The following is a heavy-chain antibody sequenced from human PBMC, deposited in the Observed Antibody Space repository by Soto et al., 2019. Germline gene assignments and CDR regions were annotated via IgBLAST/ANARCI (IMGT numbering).Heavy chain of an antibody. Sequence: SETLSLTCTVSGGSISSYYWSLIRQPPGKGLEWIGYIYYSGSTNYNPSLKSRVTISVDTSKNQFSLKLSSVTAADTAVYYCARGEMVRGVISYYFDYWGQGTLVTVSS. CDR3: ARGEMVRGVISYYFDY. CDR1: GGSISSYY. D-gene: IGHD3-10*01. V-gene: IGHV4-59*01. J-gene: IGHJ4*02. CDR2: IYYSGST.